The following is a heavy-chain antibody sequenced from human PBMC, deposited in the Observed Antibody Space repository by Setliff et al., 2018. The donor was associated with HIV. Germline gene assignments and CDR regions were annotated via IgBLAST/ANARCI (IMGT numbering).Heavy chain of an antibody. CDR3: ARDLEMATIPNGDC. J-gene: IGHJ4*02. V-gene: IGHV3-48*01. CDR1: GFTFSSYG. Sequence: GSLRLSCAASGFTFSSYGMHWVRQAPGKGLEWVSYISISDTTIYYADSVKGRFTISRDNAKNSLYLQMNSLRVEDTAVYYCARDLEMATIPNGDCWGQGTLVTVSS. CDR2: ISISDTTI. D-gene: IGHD5-12*01.